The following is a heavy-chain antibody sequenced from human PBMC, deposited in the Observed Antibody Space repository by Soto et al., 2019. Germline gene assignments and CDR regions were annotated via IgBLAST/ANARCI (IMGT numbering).Heavy chain of an antibody. CDR1: GYTFTNYW. CDR3: ARGRWYFDY. CDR2: MDPSDSYI. Sequence: PVESLKISCKGSGYTFTNYWITWVRQMPGKGLEWMGRMDPSDSYINYNPSFEGHVTISLDKSINTAYLQWYSLKASDTAMYYCARGRWYFDYWGQGVPVTVSS. V-gene: IGHV5-10-1*01. J-gene: IGHJ4*02. D-gene: IGHD2-15*01.